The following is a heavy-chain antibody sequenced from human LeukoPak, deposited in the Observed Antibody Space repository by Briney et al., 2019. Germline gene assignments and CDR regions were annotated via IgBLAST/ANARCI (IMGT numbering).Heavy chain of an antibody. Sequence: GESLKISCKGSGYSFTSYWIGWVRQMPGKGLEWMGIIYPGDSDTRYSPSFQGQVTISADKSISTAYLQWSSLKASDTAMYYCARSGDCDSSGYLLDAFDIWGQGTMVTVSS. CDR1: GYSFTSYW. V-gene: IGHV5-51*01. CDR3: ARSGDCDSSGYLLDAFDI. CDR2: IYPGDSDT. D-gene: IGHD3-22*01. J-gene: IGHJ3*02.